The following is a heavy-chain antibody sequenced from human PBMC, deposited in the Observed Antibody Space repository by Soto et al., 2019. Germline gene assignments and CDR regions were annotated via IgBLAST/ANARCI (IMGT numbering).Heavy chain of an antibody. J-gene: IGHJ6*02. D-gene: IGHD3-3*01. CDR1: GYTFTSYG. CDR3: AREVLRFLFSATYYYGMDV. CDR2: ISAYNGNT. Sequence: ASVKVSCKASGYTFTSYGISWVRQAPGQGLEWMGWISAYNGNTNYAQKLQGRVTMTTDTSTSTAYMELRSLRSDDTAVYYCAREVLRFLFSATYYYGMDVWGQGTTVTVSS. V-gene: IGHV1-18*04.